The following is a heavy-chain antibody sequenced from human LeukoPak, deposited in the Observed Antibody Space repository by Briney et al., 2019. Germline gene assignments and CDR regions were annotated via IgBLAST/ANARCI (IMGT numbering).Heavy chain of an antibody. Sequence: ASVKVSCKASGYTFTSYDINWVRQAPGQGLEWMGWINPNSGGTNYAQKFQGRVTMTRDTSISTAYMELSSLRSEDTAVYYCATRVDTSITQRVYYVDVWGKGTTVTVSS. V-gene: IGHV1-2*02. J-gene: IGHJ6*03. D-gene: IGHD5-18*01. CDR1: GYTFTSYD. CDR2: INPNSGGT. CDR3: ATRVDTSITQRVYYVDV.